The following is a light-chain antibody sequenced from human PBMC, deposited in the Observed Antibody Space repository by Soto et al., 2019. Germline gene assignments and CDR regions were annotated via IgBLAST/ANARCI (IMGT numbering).Light chain of an antibody. V-gene: IGKV1-5*01. CDR3: QQYNSYSWT. CDR1: QSISGW. CDR2: DAS. Sequence: DVQMTQSPSTLSASVGDRVTITCWASQSISGWLAWYQQRPGKAPKLLIYDASILESGVSGRFSGSGSGTEFTLTISSLQPDDFATYFCQQYNSYSWTFGQGTKVEIK. J-gene: IGKJ1*01.